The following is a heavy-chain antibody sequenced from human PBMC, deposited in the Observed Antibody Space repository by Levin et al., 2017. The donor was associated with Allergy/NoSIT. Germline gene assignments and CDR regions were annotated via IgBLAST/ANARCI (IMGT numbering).Heavy chain of an antibody. V-gene: IGHV3-23*01. CDR1: GFTFSSYA. D-gene: IGHD4-17*01. CDR3: AILTTVTDFDY. CDR2: ITGRTAKT. Sequence: LSLTCAASGFTFSSYAMSWVHPAPGKGLEWVSTITGRTAKTYYADSVKGRFTISRDNSKNTLFLQMDSLRAEDTAVYYCAILTTVTDFDYWGQGTLVAVSS. J-gene: IGHJ4*02.